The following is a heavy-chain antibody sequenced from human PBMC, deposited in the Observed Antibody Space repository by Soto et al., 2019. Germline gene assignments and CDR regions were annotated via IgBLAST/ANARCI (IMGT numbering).Heavy chain of an antibody. Sequence: GGSLRLSCAASGFTFSRYWMSWVRQARGKGLEWVANIKEDGSEKNDVDSVKGRFTISRDNAKNSLYLQMNSLRVEDTAVYYCAKGGHIDYCGQGTLVTVPS. CDR2: IKEDGSEK. CDR1: GFTFSRYW. V-gene: IGHV3-7*03. D-gene: IGHD3-16*01. J-gene: IGHJ4*02. CDR3: AKGGHIDY.